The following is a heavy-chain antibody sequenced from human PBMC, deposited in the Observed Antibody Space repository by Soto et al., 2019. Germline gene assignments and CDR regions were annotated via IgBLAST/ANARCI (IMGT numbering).Heavy chain of an antibody. CDR1: GYTFTSYY. Sequence: ASVKVSCKASGYTFTSYYMHWVRQAPGQGLEWMGIINPSGGSTSYAQKFQGRVTMTRDTSTSTVYMELSSLRSEDTALYYCARDRLDSSSPSVMDVWGQGTTVTVSS. D-gene: IGHD6-13*01. CDR2: INPSGGST. V-gene: IGHV1-46*01. CDR3: ARDRLDSSSPSVMDV. J-gene: IGHJ6*02.